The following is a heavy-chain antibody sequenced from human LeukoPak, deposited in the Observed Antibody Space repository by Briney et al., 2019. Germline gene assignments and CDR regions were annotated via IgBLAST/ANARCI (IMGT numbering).Heavy chain of an antibody. Sequence: GESLKISCKGSGYTFTSYWIGWVRPMPGKGLEWMGFIYPGDSDTRYSPSFQGQVTISADKSISTVYLQWSSLKASDIAMYYCARRRGYGYELDYWGQGTLVTVSS. CDR1: GYTFTSYW. CDR2: IYPGDSDT. CDR3: ARRRGYGYELDY. J-gene: IGHJ4*02. V-gene: IGHV5-51*01. D-gene: IGHD5-18*01.